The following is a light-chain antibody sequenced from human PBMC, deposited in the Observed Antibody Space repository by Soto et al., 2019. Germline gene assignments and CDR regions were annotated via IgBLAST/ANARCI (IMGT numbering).Light chain of an antibody. Sequence: EIVMTQSPATLSVSPGERATLSCRASQNVSGNFAWYQQKPGQAPSLLIYGASTRATGLPARFSGSVSRTEFTLTISSLQSEDFAVYYCQQYNNWLITFGQGTRLEIK. CDR3: QQYNNWLIT. CDR2: GAS. V-gene: IGKV3-15*01. CDR1: QNVSGN. J-gene: IGKJ5*01.